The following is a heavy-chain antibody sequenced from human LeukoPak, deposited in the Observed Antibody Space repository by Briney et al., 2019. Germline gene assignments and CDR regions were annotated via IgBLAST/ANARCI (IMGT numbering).Heavy chain of an antibody. V-gene: IGHV3-66*02. Sequence: SGGSLRLSRAVSGFTVSSNYTSGVRQAPGKAREGGSVIYCVGRTYYTASVKGRFPISRDNSQITLYLLMNSLRDEDTAAYYCARANFRGSGSSFDYWGQGTLVTVSS. CDR1: GFTVSSNY. CDR2: IYCVGRT. J-gene: IGHJ4*02. CDR3: ARANFRGSGSSFDY. D-gene: IGHD3-10*01.